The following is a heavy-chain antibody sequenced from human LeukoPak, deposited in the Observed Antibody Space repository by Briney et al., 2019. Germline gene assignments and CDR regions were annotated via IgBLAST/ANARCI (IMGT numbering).Heavy chain of an antibody. D-gene: IGHD3-10*01. V-gene: IGHV1-8*01. CDR2: MNPNSGNT. J-gene: IGHJ3*02. Sequence: GASVKVSCKASGYTFTSYDIKWVRQATGQGPERMGWMNPNSGNTGYAQKFQGRVTMTRNTSISTAYMELSSLGSEDTAVYYCARVKRVQGVHDAFDIWGQGTMVTVSS. CDR1: GYTFTSYD. CDR3: ARVKRVQGVHDAFDI.